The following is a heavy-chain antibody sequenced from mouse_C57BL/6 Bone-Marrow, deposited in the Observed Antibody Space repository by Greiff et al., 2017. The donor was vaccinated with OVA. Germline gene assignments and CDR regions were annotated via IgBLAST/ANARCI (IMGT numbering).Heavy chain of an antibody. V-gene: IGHV1-64*01. CDR3: ARKRDDGYSTGYFDV. CDR2: IHPNSGST. D-gene: IGHD2-3*01. CDR1: GYTFTSYW. Sequence: QVQLKESGAELAKPGASVKLSCKASGYTFTSYWMHWVKQRPGQGLEWIGMIHPNSGSTNYNEKFKSKATLTVDKSSSTAYMQLSSLTSEDSAVYYCARKRDDGYSTGYFDVWGTGTTVTVSS. J-gene: IGHJ1*03.